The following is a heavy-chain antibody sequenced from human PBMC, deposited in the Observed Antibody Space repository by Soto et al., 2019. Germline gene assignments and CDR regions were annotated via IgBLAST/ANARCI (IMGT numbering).Heavy chain of an antibody. J-gene: IGHJ6*03. Sequence: GGSLRLSCAASGVSFDDFAMHWVRQAPGKGLEWVSGISWNSGSIGYADSVKGRFTISRDNAKNSLYLQMNSLRAEDTALYYCAKDFSSTWPGHMDVWGKGTTVTVSS. D-gene: IGHD6-13*01. V-gene: IGHV3-9*01. CDR3: AKDFSSTWPGHMDV. CDR1: GVSFDDFA. CDR2: ISWNSGSI.